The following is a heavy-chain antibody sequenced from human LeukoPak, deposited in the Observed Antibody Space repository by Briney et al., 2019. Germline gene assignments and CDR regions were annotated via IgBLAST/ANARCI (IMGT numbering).Heavy chain of an antibody. CDR3: ARDSDLWILRGYFDY. V-gene: IGHV3-21*01. CDR1: GFTFSSYS. D-gene: IGHD2-2*03. Sequence: GGSLRLSCAASGFTFSSYSMNWVRQAPGKGLEWVSSISSSSSYIYYADSVKGRFTISRDNAKNSLYLLMNSLRAEDTAVYYCARDSDLWILRGYFDYWGQGTLVTVSS. J-gene: IGHJ4*02. CDR2: ISSSSSYI.